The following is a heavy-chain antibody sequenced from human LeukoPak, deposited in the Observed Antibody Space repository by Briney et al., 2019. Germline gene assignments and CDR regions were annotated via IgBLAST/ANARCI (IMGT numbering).Heavy chain of an antibody. D-gene: IGHD6-19*01. CDR2: IYTSGST. V-gene: IGHV4-61*02. J-gene: IGHJ4*02. CDR1: GGSISSGSYY. Sequence: SETLSLTCTVSGGSISSGSYYWNWIRQPAGKGLEWIGRIYTSGSTNYNPSLKSRVTISVDTSKNQFSLKLSSVTAADTAVYYCARGGGGWSYYFDYWGQGTLVTVSS. CDR3: ARGGGGWSYYFDY.